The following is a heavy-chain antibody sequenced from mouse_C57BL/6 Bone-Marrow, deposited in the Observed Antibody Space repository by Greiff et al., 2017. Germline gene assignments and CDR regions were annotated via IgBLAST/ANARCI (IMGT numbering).Heavy chain of an antibody. D-gene: IGHD1-1*01. CDR1: GFSLSTFGMG. Sequence: QVTLKESGPGILQPSQTLSLTCSFSGFSLSTFGMGVGWIRQPSGKGLEWLAHIWWDDDKYYNPALKSRLTISKATSKNQVFLKIANVDTADTATYYCARHCYGSSYEDYAMDYWGQGTSVTVSA. V-gene: IGHV8-8*01. CDR3: ARHCYGSSYEDYAMDY. J-gene: IGHJ4*01. CDR2: IWWDDDK.